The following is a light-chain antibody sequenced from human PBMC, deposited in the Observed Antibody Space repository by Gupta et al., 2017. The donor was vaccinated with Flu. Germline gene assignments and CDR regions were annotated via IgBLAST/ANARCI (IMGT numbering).Light chain of an antibody. J-gene: IGKJ4*01. V-gene: IGKV1-5*03. CDR3: QQDNVYPLT. CDR2: RAS. CDR1: QSVSQW. Sequence: IRMTQSPSTLSASVGDSVTISCRASQSVSQWLAWYQQKPGKAPKVLITRASILENGVPSRFRGSGSGTKLTLTISGLQPDDFGVYYCQQDNVYPLTFGGGT.